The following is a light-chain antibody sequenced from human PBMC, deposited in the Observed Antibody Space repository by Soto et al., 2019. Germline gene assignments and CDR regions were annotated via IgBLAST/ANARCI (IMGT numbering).Light chain of an antibody. CDR1: SGDVGGYNY. CDR3: CSYAGSYTLV. J-gene: IGLJ2*01. Sequence: QSALTQPRSVSGSPGQSVAISCTGTSGDVGGYNYVSWYQQHPGKAPTLMIHDVSKRPSGVPDRFSGSKSGNTASLTISGLQAEDEADYYCCSYAGSYTLVFGGGTKLTVL. V-gene: IGLV2-11*01. CDR2: DVS.